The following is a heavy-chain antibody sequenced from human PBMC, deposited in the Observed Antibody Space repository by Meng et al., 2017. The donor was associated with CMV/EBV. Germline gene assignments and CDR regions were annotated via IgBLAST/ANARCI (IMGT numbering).Heavy chain of an antibody. Sequence: GESLKISCAASGFTFSSYGMHWVRQAPGKGLEWVAVIWHDGSNKYYADSVKGRFTISRDNSKNTLYLQMNSLRAEDTAVYYCAKELSSSWPYYYGMDVWGQGTTVTVSS. D-gene: IGHD6-13*01. J-gene: IGHJ6*02. CDR3: AKELSSSWPYYYGMDV. CDR1: GFTFSSYG. V-gene: IGHV3-33*06. CDR2: IWHDGSNK.